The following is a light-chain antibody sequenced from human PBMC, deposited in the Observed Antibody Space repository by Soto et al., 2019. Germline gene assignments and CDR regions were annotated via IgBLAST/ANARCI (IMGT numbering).Light chain of an antibody. CDR1: SSDVGSYNL. Sequence: QSALTQPASVSGSPGQSITISCTGTSSDVGSYNLVSWYQQHPGKAPKLMIYEGSKRPSGVSNRFSGSKSGNTASLTISGLQAEDEADYYCCYYEGSTTLYVFGAGTKLTVL. CDR2: EGS. V-gene: IGLV2-23*01. CDR3: CYYEGSTTLYV. J-gene: IGLJ1*01.